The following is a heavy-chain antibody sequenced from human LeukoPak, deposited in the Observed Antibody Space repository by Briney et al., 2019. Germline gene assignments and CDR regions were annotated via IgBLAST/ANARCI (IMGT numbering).Heavy chain of an antibody. Sequence: GGSLRLSCAASGFTFSSYWMSWVRQAPGKGLEWVANIKQDGSEKYYVDSVKGRFTISRGNAKNSLYLQMNSLGAEDTAVYYCARGGYYYDSSDVALFDYWGQGTLVTVSS. CDR3: ARGGYYYDSSDVALFDY. J-gene: IGHJ4*02. CDR2: IKQDGSEK. D-gene: IGHD3-22*01. V-gene: IGHV3-7*03. CDR1: GFTFSSYW.